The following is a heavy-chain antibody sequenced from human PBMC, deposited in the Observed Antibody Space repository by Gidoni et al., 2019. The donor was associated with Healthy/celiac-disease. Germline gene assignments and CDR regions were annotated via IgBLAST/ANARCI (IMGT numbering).Heavy chain of an antibody. J-gene: IGHJ4*02. D-gene: IGHD3-22*01. CDR3: ARDFLYYDSSGYYTIPFDY. CDR2: IWYDGSNK. CDR1: GFTFGSYG. Sequence: QVQLVESGGGVVQPGRSLRLSCAASGFTFGSYGMHWVRQAPGKGLEGVAVIWYDGSNKYYADSVKGRFTISRDNSKNTLYLQMNSLRAEDTAVYYCARDFLYYDSSGYYTIPFDYWGQGTLVTVSS. V-gene: IGHV3-33*01.